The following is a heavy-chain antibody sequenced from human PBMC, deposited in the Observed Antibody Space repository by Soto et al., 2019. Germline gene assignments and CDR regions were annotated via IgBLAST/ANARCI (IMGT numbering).Heavy chain of an antibody. Sequence: SETLSLTCTVSGGSISSYYWSWIRQPPGKGLEWIGYIYYSGSTNYNPSLKSRVTISVDTSKNQFSLKLSSVTAADTAVDYCAIYLCPNEAYCYYYGMDVWGQGTTVTVSS. J-gene: IGHJ6*02. CDR2: IYYSGST. CDR1: GGSISSYY. V-gene: IGHV4-59*08. CDR3: AIYLCPNEAYCYYYGMDV. D-gene: IGHD3-9*01.